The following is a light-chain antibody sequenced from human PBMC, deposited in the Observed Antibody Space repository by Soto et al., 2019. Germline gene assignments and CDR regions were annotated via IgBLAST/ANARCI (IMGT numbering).Light chain of an antibody. J-gene: IGKJ5*01. V-gene: IGKV3-20*01. CDR2: DAS. CDR1: QYITIY. CDR3: QQYGSSAPIT. Sequence: EIVLTQSPATLSLSPGERATLSCRASQYITIYLAWYQQKPGQAPRLLIYDASNRATGIPDRFSGSGSGTDFTLTISRLEPEDFALYYCQQYGSSAPITFGQGTRLEIK.